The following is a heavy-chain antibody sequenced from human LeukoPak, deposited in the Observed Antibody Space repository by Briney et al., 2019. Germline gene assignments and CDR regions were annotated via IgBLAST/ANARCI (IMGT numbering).Heavy chain of an antibody. V-gene: IGHV3-9*01. J-gene: IGHJ4*02. CDR3: AKALQSGRRASYFDY. Sequence: GRSLRLSCAASGFTFDDYAMHWVRQAPGKGLEWVSGISWNSGSIGYADSVKGRFTISRDNAKNSLYLQMNSLRAEDTALYYCAKALQSGRRASYFDYWGQGTLVTVSS. D-gene: IGHD5-24*01. CDR1: GFTFDDYA. CDR2: ISWNSGSI.